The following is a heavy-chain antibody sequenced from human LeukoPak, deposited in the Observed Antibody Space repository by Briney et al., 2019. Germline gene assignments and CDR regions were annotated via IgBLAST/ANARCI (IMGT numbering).Heavy chain of an antibody. Sequence: GGSLRLSCAASGFTFSSYSMNWVRQAPGKGLEWVSTISSSSSYIYYADSVKGRFTISRDNAKNSLYLQMNSLRAEDTAVYYCARAVSASIAARHHAFDIWGQGTMVTVSS. J-gene: IGHJ3*02. CDR2: ISSSSSYI. V-gene: IGHV3-21*01. D-gene: IGHD6-6*01. CDR3: ARAVSASIAARHHAFDI. CDR1: GFTFSSYS.